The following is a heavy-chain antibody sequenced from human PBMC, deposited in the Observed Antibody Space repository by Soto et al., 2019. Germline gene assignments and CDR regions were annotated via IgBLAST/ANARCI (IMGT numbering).Heavy chain of an antibody. CDR1: GGSISSGDYY. Sequence: PSETLSLTCTVSGGSISSGDYYWSWIRQPPGKGLEWIGYIYYSGSTYYNPSLKSRVTISVDTSKNQFSLKLSSVTAADTAVYYCARVIEAVGADPWGQGTLVTVSS. J-gene: IGHJ5*02. D-gene: IGHD2-15*01. V-gene: IGHV4-30-4*01. CDR2: IYYSGST. CDR3: ARVIEAVGADP.